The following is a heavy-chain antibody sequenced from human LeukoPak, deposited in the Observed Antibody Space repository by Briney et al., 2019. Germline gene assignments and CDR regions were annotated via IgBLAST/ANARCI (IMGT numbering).Heavy chain of an antibody. CDR3: ARDGYNWAY. D-gene: IGHD5-24*01. CDR2: ISTSGSTI. Sequence: EPGGSLRLSCAASGFTFRDHYMTWIRQAPGKGLEWVGSISTSGSTIYYADSVKGRFTVSRDNAKNSLNLQMNSLGAEDTAVYYCARDGYNWAYWGQGTLVTVSS. V-gene: IGHV3-11*01. CDR1: GFTFRDHY. J-gene: IGHJ4*02.